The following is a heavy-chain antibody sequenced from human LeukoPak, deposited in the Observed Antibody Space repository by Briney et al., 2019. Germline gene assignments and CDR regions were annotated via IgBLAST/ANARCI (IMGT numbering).Heavy chain of an antibody. CDR3: AKDYPTYYDILTGYYPGYYFDY. V-gene: IGHV3-23*01. CDR2: ISPGGGPT. J-gene: IGHJ4*02. Sequence: PGGSLRLSCAGSGFPFSSHGMNWVRQAPGKGLEWVSGISPGGGPTYYADSVRGRFTISRDDSKNTLYLQMNSLRAEDTAVYYCAKDYPTYYDILTGYYPGYYFDYWGQGTLVTVSS. D-gene: IGHD3-9*01. CDR1: GFPFSSHG.